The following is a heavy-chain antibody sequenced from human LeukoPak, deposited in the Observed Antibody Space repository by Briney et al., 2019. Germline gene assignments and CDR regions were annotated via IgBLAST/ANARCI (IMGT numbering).Heavy chain of an antibody. D-gene: IGHD3-3*01. CDR2: IVVGSGNT. V-gene: IGHV1-58*02. J-gene: IGHJ4*02. CDR3: AAGRPYYDFWSGYSAQADY. CDR1: GFTFTSPA. Sequence: GTSVKVSCKASGFTFTSPAMQWVRQARGQRLEWIGWIVVGSGNTNYAQKFQERVTITRDMSTSTAYMELSSLRSEDTAVYYCAAGRPYYDFWSGYSAQADYWGQGTLVTVSS.